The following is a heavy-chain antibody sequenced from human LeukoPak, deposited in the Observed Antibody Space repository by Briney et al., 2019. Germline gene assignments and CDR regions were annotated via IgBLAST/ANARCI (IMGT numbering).Heavy chain of an antibody. CDR2: INHSGST. CDR3: ARGGSWYVSHSQH. J-gene: IGHJ1*01. D-gene: IGHD6-13*01. Sequence: SETLSLTCIVSGDSISPYFWSWIRQPPGKGLEWIGEINHSGSTNYNPSLKSRVTISVDTSKNQFSLKLSSVTAADTAVYYCARGGSWYVSHSQHWGQGTLVTVSS. CDR1: GDSISPYF. V-gene: IGHV4-34*01.